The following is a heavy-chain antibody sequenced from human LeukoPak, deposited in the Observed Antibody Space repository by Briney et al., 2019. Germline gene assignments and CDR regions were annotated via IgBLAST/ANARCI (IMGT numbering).Heavy chain of an antibody. Sequence: GGSLRLSCEASGFTFIRYWMYWVRQAPGKGLVWVARISSDGTIINYADSVRGRFTISRDNAKNTLYLQMNSLRVEHTAVYYCVKDWSWSFDYWGQGALVTVSS. CDR3: VKDWSWSFDY. CDR1: GFTFIRYW. J-gene: IGHJ4*02. D-gene: IGHD6-13*01. V-gene: IGHV3-74*01. CDR2: ISSDGTII.